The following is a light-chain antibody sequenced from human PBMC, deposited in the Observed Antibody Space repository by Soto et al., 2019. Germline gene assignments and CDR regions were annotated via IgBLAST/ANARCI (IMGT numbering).Light chain of an antibody. CDR3: VHALQSPRST. CDR1: QSLLHSNGYNY. CDR2: LGS. Sequence: VVTQSPPTLPVTPGETASISCRSSQSLLHSNGYNYLDWYLQKPGQSPQLLIYLGSNRASGVPDRFSGSGSGTDFTLKISSGEAEDVGVYYCVHALQSPRSTFGQGINVDI. V-gene: IGKV2-28*01. J-gene: IGKJ1*01.